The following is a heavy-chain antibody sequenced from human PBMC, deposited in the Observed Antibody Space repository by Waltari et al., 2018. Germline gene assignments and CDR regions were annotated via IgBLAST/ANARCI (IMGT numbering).Heavy chain of an antibody. CDR2: INPKKGDT. V-gene: IGHV1-2*02. Sequence: QVQLVQSGTEVKKPGASVKVSCQASGYLFTDYHLHWVRQTPGQGLEGLGWINPKKGDTSYAQNFLGRVTMTRDTSINTVYMDLSGLRSDDTAVFYCARDPGPLVGAPDYWGQGTLVTVSS. D-gene: IGHD1-26*01. J-gene: IGHJ4*02. CDR1: GYLFTDYH. CDR3: ARDPGPLVGAPDY.